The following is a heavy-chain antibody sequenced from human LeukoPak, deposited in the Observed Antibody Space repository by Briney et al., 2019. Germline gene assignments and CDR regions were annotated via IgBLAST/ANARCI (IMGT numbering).Heavy chain of an antibody. CDR1: GGSFSDYY. CDR2: INHSGST. Sequence: SETLSLTCAVYGGSFSDYYWSWIRQSPGKGLEWIGEINHSGSTNYNPSLKSRVTISVDTSKNQFSLKLSSVTAADTAVYYCARGRDYDILTGRHYYGMDVWGKGTTVTVSS. CDR3: ARGRDYDILTGRHYYGMDV. D-gene: IGHD3-9*01. V-gene: IGHV4-34*01. J-gene: IGHJ6*04.